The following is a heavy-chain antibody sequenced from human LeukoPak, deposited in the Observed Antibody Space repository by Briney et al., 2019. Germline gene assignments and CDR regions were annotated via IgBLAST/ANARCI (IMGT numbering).Heavy chain of an antibody. Sequence: SETLSLTCTVSGGSITSGDYYWSWIRQPPGKGLEWIGYIYYSGSTYYNPSLKSRVTISVDTSKNQFSLKLSSVTAADTAVYYCVRGGLFGDYVNYWGQGTLVTVSS. J-gene: IGHJ4*02. V-gene: IGHV4-30-4*08. CDR1: GGSITSGDYY. D-gene: IGHD4-17*01. CDR2: IYYSGST. CDR3: VRGGLFGDYVNY.